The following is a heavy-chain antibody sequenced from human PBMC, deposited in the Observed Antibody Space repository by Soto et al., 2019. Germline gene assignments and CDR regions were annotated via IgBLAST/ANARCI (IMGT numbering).Heavy chain of an antibody. V-gene: IGHV1-69*01. D-gene: IGHD6-6*01. CDR2: IIPIFGTA. Sequence: QVQLVQSGAAVKKPGSSVKVSCKASGGTFSSYAISWVRQSPGQGLEWMGGIIPIFGTANYAQKFQGRVTIPADASTSTAYVGLSSLGSEDTAVYYCAEQLGSYYYYGMDVGGQGPTVTVSS. CDR1: GGTFSSYA. CDR3: AEQLGSYYYYGMDV. J-gene: IGHJ6*02.